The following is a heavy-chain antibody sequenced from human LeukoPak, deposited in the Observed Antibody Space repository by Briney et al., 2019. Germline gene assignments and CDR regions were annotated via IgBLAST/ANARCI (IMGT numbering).Heavy chain of an antibody. D-gene: IGHD3-22*01. J-gene: IGHJ4*02. Sequence: PGGSLRLSCVASGFTFSNNWMSWVRQAPGKGLEWIGYIYHSGSTYYNPSLKSRVTISVDRSKNQFSLKLSSVTAADTAVYYCARALRAYYDSSGYQYYFDYWGQGTLVTVSS. V-gene: IGHV4-4*02. CDR3: ARALRAYYDSSGYQYYFDY. CDR2: IYHSGST. CDR1: GFTFSNNW.